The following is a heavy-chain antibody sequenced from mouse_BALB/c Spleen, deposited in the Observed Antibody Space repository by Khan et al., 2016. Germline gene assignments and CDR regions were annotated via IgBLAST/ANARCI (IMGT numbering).Heavy chain of an antibody. V-gene: IGHV9-3-1*01. Sequence: QIQLVQSGPELKKPGETVKISCKASGYTFTNFGINWVRQAPGKGLEWMDWINTNTGETTYADDFKGRFAFSLETSASTAYLQINNLKNEDTATYCCATGITTVIATRGHYWGQGTTLTVSS. CDR3: ATGITTVIATRGHY. D-gene: IGHD1-1*01. CDR2: INTNTGET. J-gene: IGHJ2*01. CDR1: GYTFTNFG.